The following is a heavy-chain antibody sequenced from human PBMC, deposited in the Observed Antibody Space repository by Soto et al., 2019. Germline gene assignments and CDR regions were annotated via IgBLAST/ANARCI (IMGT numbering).Heavy chain of an antibody. Sequence: TLSLTCTVSGGSISSGGYYWSWIRQHPGKGLEWIGYIYYSGSTYYNPSLKSRVTISVDTSKTQFSLQLSSVTAADTAVYFCLRHGNYRADVLDFWGQGTMV. J-gene: IGHJ3*01. CDR1: GGSISSGGYY. CDR2: IYYSGST. CDR3: LRHGNYRADVLDF. D-gene: IGHD1-7*01. V-gene: IGHV4-31*03.